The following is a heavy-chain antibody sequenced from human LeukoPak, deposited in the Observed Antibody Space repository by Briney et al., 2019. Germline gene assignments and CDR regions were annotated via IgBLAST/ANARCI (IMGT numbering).Heavy chain of an antibody. D-gene: IGHD6-19*01. CDR1: GGSFSGYY. CDR2: INHSGST. V-gene: IGHV4-34*01. Sequence: SSETLSLTCAVYGGSFSGYYWSWIRQPPGKGLEWIGEINHSGSTNYNPSLKSRVTISVDTSKNQFSLKLSSVTAADTAVYYCARDRGGWPFDYWGQGTLVTVSS. J-gene: IGHJ4*02. CDR3: ARDRGGWPFDY.